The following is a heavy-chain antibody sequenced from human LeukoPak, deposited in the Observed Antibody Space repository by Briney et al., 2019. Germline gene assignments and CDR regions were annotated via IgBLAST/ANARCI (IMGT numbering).Heavy chain of an antibody. V-gene: IGHV4-39*01. D-gene: IGHD1-26*01. CDR1: GGSISSSSYY. CDR2: IYYSGST. Sequence: SETLSLTCTVSGGSISSSSYYWGWIRQPPGKGLEWIGSIYYSGSTYYNPSLKSRVTISVDTSKNQFSLKLSSVTAADTAVYYCAHRPLLSGSYTAWGQGTLVTVSS. J-gene: IGHJ4*02. CDR3: AHRPLLSGSYTA.